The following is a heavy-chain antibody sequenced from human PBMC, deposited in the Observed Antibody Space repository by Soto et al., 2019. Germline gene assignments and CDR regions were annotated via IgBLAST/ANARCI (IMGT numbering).Heavy chain of an antibody. Sequence: PSETLSLTCIVSGGSVSSGDYFWSWLRQSPGKRLEWIAYIYYSGSTNYNPSLKSRATISVDTSKSQVSLTLTSMTAADAAVYYCARYTNYYYYGFDVWGQGTTVTVAS. CDR2: IYYSGST. CDR1: GGSVSSGDYF. D-gene: IGHD2-2*02. CDR3: ARYTNYYYYGFDV. J-gene: IGHJ6*02. V-gene: IGHV4-61*08.